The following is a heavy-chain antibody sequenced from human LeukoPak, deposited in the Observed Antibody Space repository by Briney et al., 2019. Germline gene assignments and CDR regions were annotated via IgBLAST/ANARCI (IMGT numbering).Heavy chain of an antibody. V-gene: IGHV4-34*01. CDR1: GGSFNGYY. CDR2: INHSGST. CDR3: ASGEYLDV. J-gene: IGHJ6*03. Sequence: SETLSLTCAVYGGSFNGYYWSWIREPPGKGLEWIGEINHSGSTNYNPSLKSRVTISVDTSKNQFSLKLSSVTAADTAVYYCASGEYLDVWGKGTTVTVSS.